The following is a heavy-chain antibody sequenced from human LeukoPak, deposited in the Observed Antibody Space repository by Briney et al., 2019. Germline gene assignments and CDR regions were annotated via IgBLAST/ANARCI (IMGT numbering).Heavy chain of an antibody. J-gene: IGHJ6*02. V-gene: IGHV1-46*01. CDR1: GYTFTSYY. CDR2: INPSGGST. Sequence: ASVKVSCKASGYTFTSYYMHWVRQAPGQGLEWMGIINPSGGSTSYAQKFQGRATMTRDTSTSTVYMELSSLRSEDTAVYYCARDPMTTVTTDGMDVWGQGTTVTVSS. D-gene: IGHD4-17*01. CDR3: ARDPMTTVTTDGMDV.